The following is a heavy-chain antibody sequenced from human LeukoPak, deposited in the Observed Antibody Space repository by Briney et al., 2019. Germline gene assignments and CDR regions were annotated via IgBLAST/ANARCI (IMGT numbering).Heavy chain of an antibody. V-gene: IGHV4-59*01. D-gene: IGHD6-6*01. CDR2: IFYSGGT. Sequence: SETLSLTCTVSGGSMSGYYWSWIRQPPGKGLEWIGHIFYSGGTNYNPSLKSRVTISVDTSKNQFSLKLSSVTAADTAVYYCARVISIAAPFDYWGQGTLVTVSS. CDR3: ARVISIAAPFDY. J-gene: IGHJ4*02. CDR1: GGSMSGYY.